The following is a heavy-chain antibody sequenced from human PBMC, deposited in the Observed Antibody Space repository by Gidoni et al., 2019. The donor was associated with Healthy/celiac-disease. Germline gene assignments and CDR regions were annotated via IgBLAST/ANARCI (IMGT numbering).Heavy chain of an antibody. D-gene: IGHD6-13*01. V-gene: IGHV3-48*02. CDR1: GFTFSSYS. CDR2: ISSSSSTI. CDR3: ARDGEIGIAAAGALPHYGMDV. J-gene: IGHJ6*02. Sequence: EVTLVESGGGLVQPGGSLGLACAASGFTFSSYSLNWVRQDPGKGLEWVSYISSSSSTIYYADSVKGRFNISIDNAKNSLYLQMNSLRDEDTAVYYCARDGEIGIAAAGALPHYGMDVWGQGTTVTVSS.